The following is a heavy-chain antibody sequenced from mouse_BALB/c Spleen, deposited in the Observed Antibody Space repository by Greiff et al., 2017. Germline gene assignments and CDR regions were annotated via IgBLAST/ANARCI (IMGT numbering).Heavy chain of an antibody. CDR2: INPGSGGT. CDR3: ARDGITGTSAY. D-gene: IGHD4-1*01. V-gene: IGHV1-54*01. Sequence: QVQLQQSGAELVRPGTSVKVSCKASGYAFTNYLIEWVKQRPGQGLEWIGVINPGSGGTNYNEKFKGKATLTADKSSSTAYMQLSSLTSDDSAVYFCARDGITGTSAYWGQGTLVTVSA. CDR1: GYAFTNYL. J-gene: IGHJ3*01.